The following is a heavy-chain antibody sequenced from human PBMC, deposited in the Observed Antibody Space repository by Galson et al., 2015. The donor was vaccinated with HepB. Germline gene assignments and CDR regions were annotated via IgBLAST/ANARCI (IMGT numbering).Heavy chain of an antibody. J-gene: IGHJ4*02. V-gene: IGHV3-48*01. CDR1: GFTFSSYS. Sequence: SLRLSCAASGFTFSSYSMNWVRQAPGKGLEWVSYISSSSSTIYYADSVKGRFTISRDNAKNSLYLQMNSLRAEDTAVYYCASGDHDVSGYLPDYWGQGTLVTVSS. CDR2: ISSSSSTI. CDR3: ASGDHDVSGYLPDY. D-gene: IGHD3-22*01.